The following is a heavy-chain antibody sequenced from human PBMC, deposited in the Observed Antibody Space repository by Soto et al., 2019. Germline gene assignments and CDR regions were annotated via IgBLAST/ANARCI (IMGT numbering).Heavy chain of an antibody. CDR2: IGTIRDT. CDR3: ANLATYGDSGG. V-gene: IGHV3-13*01. D-gene: IGHD4-17*01. CDR1: GFTFSTYD. J-gene: IGHJ4*02. Sequence: PGGSLRLSCAASGFTFSTYDMHWVRQATGKGLEWVSAIGTIRDTYYLDSVKGRFTISRENAKNTLYLQMNSLRAEDTAVYYCANLATYGDSGGWGQGTLVTVSS.